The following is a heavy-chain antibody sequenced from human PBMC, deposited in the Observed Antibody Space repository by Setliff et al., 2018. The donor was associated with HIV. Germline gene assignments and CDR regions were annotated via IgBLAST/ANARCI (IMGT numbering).Heavy chain of an antibody. CDR3: ARESLAGTTNWFDP. D-gene: IGHD1-1*01. J-gene: IGHJ5*02. CDR1: GYTFTNYY. Sequence: ASVKVSCKASGYTFTNYYMHWVRQAPGRGLEWMGIINPSGGSPNYAQKFQGRVTMTRDMSTSTVYMELSSLRSEDTAVYYCARESLAGTTNWFDPWGQGTLVTVSS. CDR2: INPSGGSP. V-gene: IGHV1-46*01.